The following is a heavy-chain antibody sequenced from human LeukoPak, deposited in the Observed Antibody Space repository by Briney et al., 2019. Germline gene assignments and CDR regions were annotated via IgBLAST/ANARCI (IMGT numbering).Heavy chain of an antibody. V-gene: IGHV3-43D*03. CDR3: AKERRGYYMDV. Sequence: GGSLRLSCAASGFNFGHYAMQWVRQAPGKGLEWVSLISWDASGTYYADSVKGRFTISRDNSKNSLSLQMNSLRPEDTALYYRAKERRGYYMDVWGKGTTVTVSS. D-gene: IGHD3-10*01. CDR2: ISWDASGT. J-gene: IGHJ6*03. CDR1: GFNFGHYA.